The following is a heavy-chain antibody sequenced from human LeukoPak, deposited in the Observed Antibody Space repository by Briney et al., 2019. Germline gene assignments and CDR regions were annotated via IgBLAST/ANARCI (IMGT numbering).Heavy chain of an antibody. CDR3: ARIGCSGTSCYGNSVDP. CDR1: GYTFTNYG. V-gene: IGHV1-18*01. D-gene: IGHD2-2*01. Sequence: ASVKVSCKASGYTFTNYGINWVRQAPGQELEWMGWISSYNANTLYAQKFQGRVTMTTDTSTSTAYMELWSLRSDDTAVYYCARIGCSGTSCYGNSVDPWGQGTLVTVSS. CDR2: ISSYNANT. J-gene: IGHJ5*02.